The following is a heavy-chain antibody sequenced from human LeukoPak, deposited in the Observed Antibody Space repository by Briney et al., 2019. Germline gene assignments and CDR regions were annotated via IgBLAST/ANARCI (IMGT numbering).Heavy chain of an antibody. CDR3: ARATNYYYYYMDV. CDR2: VSSSSSNI. V-gene: IGHV3-48*01. D-gene: IGHD2-2*01. Sequence: GGSLRLSCVASGFIFSSYSMNWVRQAPGKGLEWISHVSSSSSNIYYADSVKGRFTISRDNSKNTLYLQMNSLRAEDTAVYYCARATNYYYYYMDVWGKGTTVTVSS. CDR1: GFIFSSYS. J-gene: IGHJ6*03.